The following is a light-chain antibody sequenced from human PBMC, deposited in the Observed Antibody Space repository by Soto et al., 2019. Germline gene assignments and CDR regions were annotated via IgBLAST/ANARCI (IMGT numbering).Light chain of an antibody. CDR2: DVS. V-gene: IGKV3-11*01. CDR1: QSVRSN. CDR3: QQRDNWPWT. Sequence: EIVLTQSPATLSLSPGERATLSCRASQSVRSNLAWYQHKPGQAPRLLIYDVSNRATGIPGRFSGSGFGTDFTLTISNVAPEDFAVYYCQQRDNWPWTFGEGAKVEIK. J-gene: IGKJ1*01.